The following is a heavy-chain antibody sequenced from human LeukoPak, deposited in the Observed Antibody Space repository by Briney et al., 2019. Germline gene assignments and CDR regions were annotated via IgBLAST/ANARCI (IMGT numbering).Heavy chain of an antibody. CDR2: IYHSGST. CDR3: ATLNYYDSSGS. V-gene: IGHV4-30-2*01. D-gene: IGHD3-22*01. CDR1: GGSISSGGYS. Sequence: SQTLSLTCAVSGGSISSGGYSWSWIRQPPGKGLEWIGYIYHSGSTYYNPSLRSRVTISVDRSKNQFSLKLSSVTAADTAVYYCATLNYYDSSGSWGQGTLVTVSS. J-gene: IGHJ4*02.